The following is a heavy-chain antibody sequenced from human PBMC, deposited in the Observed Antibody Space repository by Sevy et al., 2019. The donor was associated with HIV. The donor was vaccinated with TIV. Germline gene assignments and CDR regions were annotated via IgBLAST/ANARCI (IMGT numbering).Heavy chain of an antibody. J-gene: IGHJ4*02. CDR3: TASMKTDVLRYFDWLEEPPFDH. CDR1: GFTFSGSA. Sequence: GGSLRLSCAASGFTFSGSAMHWVRQASGKGLEWVGRIRSRVNSHATAYAASVKGRFTISRDDSEKTAFLQMSSLKTEYTAVYYCTASMKTDVLRYFDWLEEPPFDHWGQGTLVTVSS. D-gene: IGHD3-9*01. CDR2: IRSRVNSHAT. V-gene: IGHV3-73*01.